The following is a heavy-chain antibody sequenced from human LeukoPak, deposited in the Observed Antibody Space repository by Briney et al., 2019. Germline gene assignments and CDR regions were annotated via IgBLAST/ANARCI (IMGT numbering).Heavy chain of an antibody. CDR3: ARDATYYYDSSGYGGVDY. D-gene: IGHD3-22*01. V-gene: IGHV4-39*07. Sequence: PSETLSLTCTVSGDSISSSGYYWGWIRQPPGKGLEWIGSIYSSGFTYYNPSLKSRVTISVDTSKNQFSLKLSSVTAADAAVYYCARDATYYYDSSGYGGVDYWGQGTLVTVSS. CDR1: GDSISSSGYY. CDR2: IYSSGFT. J-gene: IGHJ4*02.